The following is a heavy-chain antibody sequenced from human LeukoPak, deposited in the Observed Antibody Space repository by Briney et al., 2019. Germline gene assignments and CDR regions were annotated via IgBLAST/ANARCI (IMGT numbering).Heavy chain of an antibody. CDR2: ISSSSSTI. J-gene: IGHJ4*02. CDR1: GFTFSSYS. V-gene: IGHV3-48*01. CDR3: AAQLRYFDWLLLPYFDY. Sequence: SGGSLRLSCAASGFTFSSYSMNWVRQAPGKGLEWVSYISSSSSTIYYADSVKGRFTISRDNAKNSLYLQMNSLRAEDTAVYYCAAQLRYFDWLLLPYFDYWGQGTLVTVSS. D-gene: IGHD3-9*01.